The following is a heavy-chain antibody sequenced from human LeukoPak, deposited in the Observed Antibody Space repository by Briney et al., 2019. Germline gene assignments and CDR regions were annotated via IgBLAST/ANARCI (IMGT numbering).Heavy chain of an antibody. CDR2: INSDGSST. V-gene: IGHV3-74*01. Sequence: GGSLRLSCAASGFTFSSYWMHWVRQAPGKGLVWVSRINSDGSSTSYADSVKGRFTISRDNAKNTPYLQMNSLRAEDTAVYYCAPEAYCGGDCYEDFDYWGQGTLVTVSS. CDR1: GFTFSSYW. D-gene: IGHD2-21*02. CDR3: APEAYCGGDCYEDFDY. J-gene: IGHJ4*02.